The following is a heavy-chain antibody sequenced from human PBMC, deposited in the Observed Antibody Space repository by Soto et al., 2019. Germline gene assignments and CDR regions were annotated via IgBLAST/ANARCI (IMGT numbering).Heavy chain of an antibody. CDR3: GRLTGSPEMAPLEEEN. D-gene: IGHD1-1*01. V-gene: IGHV3-21*06. J-gene: IGHJ4*02. CDR1: GFTLSLYT. CDR2: LGVSDDR. Sequence: PGGSLRLSCAASGFTLSLYTINWVRQAPGKGLEWVSSLGVSDDRFYADSVKGRFTISRDKAKNTLYLEMHGLRREDTDVPYWGRLTGSPEMAPLEEENWGQAALVTFSS.